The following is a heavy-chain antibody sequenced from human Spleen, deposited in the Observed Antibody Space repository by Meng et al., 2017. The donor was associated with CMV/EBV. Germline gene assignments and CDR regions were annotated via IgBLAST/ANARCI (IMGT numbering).Heavy chain of an antibody. Sequence: QVQLVQSGAEVKKPGASVKVSCKASGYIFSTYAIHWVRQAPGQGLEWMGWINVGNGDTKFSQKVKGRVTLTRDTSASTAYIDLTSLRSDDTAVYYCARTYSGYDRFDYWGQGTLVTVSS. CDR3: ARTYSGYDRFDY. J-gene: IGHJ4*02. D-gene: IGHD5-12*01. V-gene: IGHV1-3*01. CDR2: INVGNGDT. CDR1: GYIFSTYA.